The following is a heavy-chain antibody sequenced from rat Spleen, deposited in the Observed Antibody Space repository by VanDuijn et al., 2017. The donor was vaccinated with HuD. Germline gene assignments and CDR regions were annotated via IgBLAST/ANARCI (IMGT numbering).Heavy chain of an antibody. D-gene: IGHD1-7*01. J-gene: IGHJ2*01. CDR1: GFTFSDYY. V-gene: IGHV5-25*01. CDR2: IDTDGGRT. Sequence: EVQLVESDGGLVQPGRSLELSCAASGFTFSDYYMAWVRQAPGKGLEWISSIDTDGGRTYYRDSVKGRFIVSRDNAKTTLYLQMDSLRSEDTATYYCARGHTMGMDYFDYWGQGVMVTVSS. CDR3: ARGHTMGMDYFDY.